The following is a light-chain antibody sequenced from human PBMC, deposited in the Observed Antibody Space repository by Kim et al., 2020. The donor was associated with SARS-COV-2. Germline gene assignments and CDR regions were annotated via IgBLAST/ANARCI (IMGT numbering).Light chain of an antibody. V-gene: IGLV2-8*01. Sequence: QSALTQPPSAPGSPGQSVTISCTGTSSDVGGYNFVSWYQQHPGKAPKLMIYEVSKRPSGVPDRFSGSKSGNTASLTVSGLQAEDEADYYCFSFAGSTYVFGTGTKVTVL. CDR3: FSFAGSTYV. CDR2: EVS. CDR1: SSDVGGYNF. J-gene: IGLJ1*01.